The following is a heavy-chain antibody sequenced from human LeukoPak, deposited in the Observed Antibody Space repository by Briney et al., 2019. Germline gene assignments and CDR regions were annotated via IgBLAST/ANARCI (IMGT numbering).Heavy chain of an antibody. CDR3: AKEYGPGSSGYYYYYGMDV. V-gene: IGHV3-43*01. CDR2: ISWDGGST. D-gene: IGHD3-10*01. J-gene: IGHJ6*02. CDR1: GFTFDDYT. Sequence: GGSLRLSCAASGFTFDDYTMHWVRQAPGKGLEWVSLISWDGGSTYYADSVKGRFTISRDNSKNSLYLQMNSLRTEDTALYYCAKEYGPGSSGYYYYYGMDVWGQGTTVTVSS.